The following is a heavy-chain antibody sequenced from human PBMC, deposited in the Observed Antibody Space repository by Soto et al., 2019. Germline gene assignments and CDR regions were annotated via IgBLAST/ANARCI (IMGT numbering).Heavy chain of an antibody. J-gene: IGHJ1*01. V-gene: IGHV3-23*01. CDR2: ISGSGGST. D-gene: IGHD3-10*01. CDR3: ANAVGLSYYYVSGSYYTSLIVF. Sequence: PGGYLRLSCAASGFTFSSYAMGWVRQAPGKGLEWVSAISGSGGSTYYADSVKGRFTISRDNSKNTLYLQMNSLRAEDTAVYYYANAVGLSYYYVSGSYYTSLIVFWCQGILGTVS. CDR1: GFTFSSYA.